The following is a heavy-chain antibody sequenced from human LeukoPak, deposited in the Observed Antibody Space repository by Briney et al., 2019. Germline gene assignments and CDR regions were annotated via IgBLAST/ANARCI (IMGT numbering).Heavy chain of an antibody. CDR1: GFTFSSSA. D-gene: IGHD3-9*01. Sequence: GGSLRLSCAASGFTFSSSAMSWVRQVPGKGLEWVSAISGSGGSTYYADSVKGRFTISRDNSKNTLYLQMDSLRAEDTAVYYCAKDKGRTLRYFDWSTVGDYWGQGTLVTVSS. CDR2: ISGSGGST. CDR3: AKDKGRTLRYFDWSTVGDY. J-gene: IGHJ4*02. V-gene: IGHV3-23*01.